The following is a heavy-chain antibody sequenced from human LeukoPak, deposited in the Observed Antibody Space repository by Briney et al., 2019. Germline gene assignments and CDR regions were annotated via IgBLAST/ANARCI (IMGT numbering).Heavy chain of an antibody. J-gene: IGHJ4*02. CDR2: IYPDESDT. Sequence: GESLKISCKGSGYSFTNYWIGWVRQMPGKGLEWMGIIYPDESDTKYSPSFQGQVTISADKSISTAYLQWSSLKASDTAMYYCARSGRLGYCSGGSCFRWDYWGQGTLVTVSS. D-gene: IGHD2-15*01. V-gene: IGHV5-51*01. CDR3: ARSGRLGYCSGGSCFRWDY. CDR1: GYSFTNYW.